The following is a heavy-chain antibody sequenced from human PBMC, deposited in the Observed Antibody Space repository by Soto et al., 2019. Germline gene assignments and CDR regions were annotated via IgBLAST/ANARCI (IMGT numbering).Heavy chain of an antibody. CDR2: INHSGST. V-gene: IGHV4-34*01. D-gene: IGHD3-10*01. CDR3: ARGGITMVRGVTFWFDP. CDR1: GGYFSGYY. Sequence: SETLSLTCAVYGGYFSGYYWSWIRQPPGKGLEWIGEINHSGSTNYNPSLKSRVTISVDTSKNQFSLKLSSVTAADTAVYYCARGGITMVRGVTFWFDPWGQGTLVTVSS. J-gene: IGHJ5*02.